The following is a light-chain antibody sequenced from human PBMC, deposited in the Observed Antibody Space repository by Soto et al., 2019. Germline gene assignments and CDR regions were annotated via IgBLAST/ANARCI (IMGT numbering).Light chain of an antibody. CDR3: QKYGSSPRK. V-gene: IGKV3-20*01. CDR2: GTS. CDR1: QIVSSSY. J-gene: IGKJ1*01. Sequence: EIVLTHSPGTLSFSPVEISTLSCMASQIVSSSYLAWYPQKPGQAPRLLIYGTSSRATGIPDRFSGSGSGTDFTLTISRLEPEDFAVYYCQKYGSSPRKFGQGNKGDIK.